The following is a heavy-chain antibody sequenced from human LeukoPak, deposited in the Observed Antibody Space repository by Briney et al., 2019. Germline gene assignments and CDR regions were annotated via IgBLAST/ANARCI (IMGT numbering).Heavy chain of an antibody. CDR2: ISGSGGST. CDR3: ARDLRGSGWYYFDY. D-gene: IGHD6-19*01. CDR1: GFTFSSYG. J-gene: IGHJ4*02. V-gene: IGHV3-23*01. Sequence: TGGSLRLSCAASGFTFSSYGMSWVRQAPGKGLEWVSAISGSGGSTYYADSVKGRFTISRDNSKNTLYLQMNSLRAEDTAVYYCARDLRGSGWYYFDYWGQGTLVTVSS.